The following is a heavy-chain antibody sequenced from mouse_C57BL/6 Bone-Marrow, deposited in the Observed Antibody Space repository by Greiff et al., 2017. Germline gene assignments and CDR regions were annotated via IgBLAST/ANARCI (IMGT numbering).Heavy chain of an antibody. CDR2: INPSSGYT. D-gene: IGHD1-1*01. V-gene: IGHV1-4*01. J-gene: IGHJ3*01. CDR1: GYTFTSYT. CDR3: AREAGSSSWFAY. Sequence: QVQLQESGAELARPGASVKMSCKASGYTFTSYTMHWVKQRPGQGLEWIGYINPSSGYTKYNQKFKDKDTLTADKSSSTAYMQLSSLTSEDSAVYYCAREAGSSSWFAYWGQGTLVTVSA.